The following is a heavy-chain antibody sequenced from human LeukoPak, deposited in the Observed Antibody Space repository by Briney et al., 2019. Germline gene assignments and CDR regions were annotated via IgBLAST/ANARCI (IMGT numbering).Heavy chain of an antibody. CDR1: GFTFSSYE. CDR2: ISSSGSTI. V-gene: IGHV3-48*03. D-gene: IGHD3-10*02. Sequence: GGSLRLSCVASGFTFSSYEMDWVRQAPGKGLEWVSYISSSGSTIYYADSVKGRFTISRDNAKNSLYLQMNSLRAEDTAVYYCAELGITMIGGVWGKGTTVTISS. CDR3: AELGITMIGGV. J-gene: IGHJ6*04.